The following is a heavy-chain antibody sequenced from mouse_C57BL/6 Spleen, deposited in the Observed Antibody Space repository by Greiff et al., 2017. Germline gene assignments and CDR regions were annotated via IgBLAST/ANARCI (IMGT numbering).Heavy chain of an antibody. V-gene: IGHV1-64*01. CDR2: IHPNSGST. CDR1: GYTFTSYW. Sequence: QVQLQQPGAELVKPGASVKLSCKASGYTFTSYWMHWVKQRPGQGLEWIGMIHPNSGSTNYNEKFKSKAKLTGDKSSSTAYMQLSSLTSEYSAVYYCSRPSIYYGSSPFDYWGQGTTLTVSS. CDR3: SRPSIYYGSSPFDY. D-gene: IGHD1-1*01. J-gene: IGHJ2*01.